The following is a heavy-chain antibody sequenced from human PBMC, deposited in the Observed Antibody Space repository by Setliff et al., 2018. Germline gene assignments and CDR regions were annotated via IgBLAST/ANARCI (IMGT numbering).Heavy chain of an antibody. D-gene: IGHD2-15*01. V-gene: IGHV4-34*01. CDR2: ISGSGSA. CDR3: GRGFSRIEGWGNWFDP. J-gene: IGHJ5*02. CDR1: GGSFSNHY. Sequence: SETLSLTCAVSGGSFSNHYWTWIRQTPGKGLEWIGEISGSGSARSNPSLKSRLTISVDMSKNRVFLEVTSVTAADTAVYYCGRGFSRIEGWGNWFDPWGQGILVTVSS.